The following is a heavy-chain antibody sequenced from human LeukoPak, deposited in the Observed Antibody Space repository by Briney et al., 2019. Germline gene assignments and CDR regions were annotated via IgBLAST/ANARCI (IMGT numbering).Heavy chain of an antibody. Sequence: GSSVKVSCKASGGTFSSYAISWVRQAPGQGLEWMGGIIPIFGTANYAQKFQGRVTITADESTSTAYMELSSLRSEDTAVYYCARGAYYDILTGYLDYWGQGTLDTVSS. D-gene: IGHD3-9*01. CDR1: GGTFSSYA. J-gene: IGHJ4*02. CDR2: IIPIFGTA. V-gene: IGHV1-69*01. CDR3: ARGAYYDILTGYLDY.